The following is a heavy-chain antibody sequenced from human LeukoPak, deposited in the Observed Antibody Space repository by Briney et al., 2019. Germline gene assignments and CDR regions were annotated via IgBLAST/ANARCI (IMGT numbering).Heavy chain of an antibody. V-gene: IGHV3-23*01. CDR3: AKDTTFNLYKWSYYFDC. CDR2: ISGSGDNT. J-gene: IGHJ4*02. D-gene: IGHD1-20*01. Sequence: GGSLRLSCAASGFTFSSYAMSWVRQAPGQGLEWVSAISGSGDNTYYADSVKGRFTISRDNSKNTLYLQMNGLRAADTAVYYCAKDTTFNLYKWSYYFDCWGQGTLVTVS. CDR1: GFTFSSYA.